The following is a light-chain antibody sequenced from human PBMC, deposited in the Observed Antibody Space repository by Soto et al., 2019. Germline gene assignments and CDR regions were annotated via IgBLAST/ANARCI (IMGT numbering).Light chain of an antibody. J-gene: IGKJ1*01. Sequence: DVVMTQSPLSLPVTPGQPASISCRSSQSLVYSDGNAYLNWFHQRPGQSPRRRIYKGSKRDSGVPDRFRGSGSCTDFTLQINRVEAEDVGIYYCMQATHWPPTFGRGTRVEIK. CDR2: KGS. CDR1: QSLVYSDGNAY. CDR3: MQATHWPPT. V-gene: IGKV2-30*01.